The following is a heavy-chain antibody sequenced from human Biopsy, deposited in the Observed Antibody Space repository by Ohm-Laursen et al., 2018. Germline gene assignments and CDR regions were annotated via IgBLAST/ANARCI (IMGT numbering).Heavy chain of an antibody. CDR1: GFTFSASA. CDR2: IRSKAKSYAT. J-gene: IGHJ4*02. D-gene: IGHD3-10*01. Sequence: GSLRLSCSASGFTFSASAVHWVRQASGKGLEWVGRIRSKAKSYATAYAASVTGRFTISRDDSKNTTYLQMNSLKTEDTAVYYCTLEGAGFDYWGQGILVTVSS. V-gene: IGHV3-73*01. CDR3: TLEGAGFDY.